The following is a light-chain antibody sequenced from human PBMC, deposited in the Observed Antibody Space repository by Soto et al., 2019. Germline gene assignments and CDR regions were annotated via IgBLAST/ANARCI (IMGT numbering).Light chain of an antibody. CDR3: QQYGNSPPT. Sequence: EIVLTQSPGTLSLSPGERATLSCRASQSLSSTYLAWYQQKPGQAPRLLIYGASSRATGIPDRFIGSGSATDFPLTISRPEPEDFAVYYCQQYGNSPPTFGGGTKVEI. CDR2: GAS. V-gene: IGKV3-20*01. CDR1: QSLSSTY. J-gene: IGKJ4*01.